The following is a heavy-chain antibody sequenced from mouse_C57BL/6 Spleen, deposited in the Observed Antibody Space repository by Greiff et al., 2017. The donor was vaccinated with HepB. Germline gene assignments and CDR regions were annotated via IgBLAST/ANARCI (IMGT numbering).Heavy chain of an antibody. CDR3: ARPYDYHWYFDV. CDR2: IDPSDSYT. D-gene: IGHD2-4*01. J-gene: IGHJ1*03. Sequence: QVQLQQPGAELVMPGASVKLSCKASGYTFTSYWMHWVQQRPGQGLEWIGEIDPSDSYTNYNQKCKGKSTLTVDKSSSTAYMQLSSLTSEDSAVYYCARPYDYHWYFDVWGTGTTVTVSS. V-gene: IGHV1-69*01. CDR1: GYTFTSYW.